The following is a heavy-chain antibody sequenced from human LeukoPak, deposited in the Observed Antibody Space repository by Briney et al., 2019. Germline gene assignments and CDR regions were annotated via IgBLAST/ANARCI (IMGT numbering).Heavy chain of an antibody. Sequence: GGSLRLSCVVSGFPFGNFWMHWVRQVPGKGLVWVARIDTDGRTTDYADSAKGRFTISRDNARNTLYLQMRSLRADDTALYYCATDVAGSEDRWGQGTLVTVSS. J-gene: IGHJ5*02. CDR2: IDTDGRTT. V-gene: IGHV3-74*01. CDR1: GFPFGNFW. D-gene: IGHD6-25*01. CDR3: ATDVAGSEDR.